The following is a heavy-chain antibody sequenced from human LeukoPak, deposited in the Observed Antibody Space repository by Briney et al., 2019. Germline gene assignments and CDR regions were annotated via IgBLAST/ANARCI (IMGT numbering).Heavy chain of an antibody. CDR1: GGSISSHY. Sequence: SETLSLTCTVSGGSISSHYWSWFRQTPGERPEWIAFIYYSGTTNYDPSFKGRVTISIDSSKNQFCLKLSSVTAADTAIYYCARGTGFYDSSGHYYWGYFDSWGQGTLVPVSS. CDR2: IYYSGTT. D-gene: IGHD3-22*01. CDR3: ARGTGFYDSSGHYYWGYFDS. J-gene: IGHJ4*02. V-gene: IGHV4-59*11.